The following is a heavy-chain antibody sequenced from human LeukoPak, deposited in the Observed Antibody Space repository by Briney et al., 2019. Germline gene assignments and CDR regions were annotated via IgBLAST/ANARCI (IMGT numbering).Heavy chain of an antibody. CDR3: AKGVVAATNAAYYGMDV. CDR2: ISYDESDK. D-gene: IGHD2-15*01. J-gene: IGHJ6*02. V-gene: IGHV3-30*18. CDR1: GFTFSNYG. Sequence: GGSLRLSCAASGFTFSNYGMHWVRQAPGKGLEWVAVISYDESDKYYADSVKGRFTISRDNSKNTLYLQMNSLRPGDTAVYYCAKGVVAATNAAYYGMDVWGQGTTVTVSS.